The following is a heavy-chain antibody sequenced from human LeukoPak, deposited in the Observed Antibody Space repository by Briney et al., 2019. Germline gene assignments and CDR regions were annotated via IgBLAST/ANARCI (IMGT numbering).Heavy chain of an antibody. CDR2: IYSGGMT. Sequence: PGGSLRLSCATSGLSVTNNYINWLRQAPGKGLEWVSVIYSGGMTEFADSVKGRFSISRDTTTNTVFLQMNTPRLDDAAVYYCARSQGIADAFDLWGQGTRVTVSS. CDR3: ARSQGIADAFDL. V-gene: IGHV3-66*02. D-gene: IGHD2-15*01. J-gene: IGHJ3*01. CDR1: GLSVTNNY.